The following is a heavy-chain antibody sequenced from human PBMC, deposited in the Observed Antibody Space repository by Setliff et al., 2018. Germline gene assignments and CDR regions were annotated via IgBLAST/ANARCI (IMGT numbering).Heavy chain of an antibody. D-gene: IGHD3-10*01. CDR3: ARHPYYYGSGTYLDNNNRWFDP. V-gene: IGHV5-51*01. CDR2: IYPGDSIT. CDR1: GYSFSTCW. J-gene: IGHJ5*02. Sequence: RGESLKISCKGSGYSFSTCWIGWARQMPGKGLEWMGIIYPGDSITRYSPSFQGQVTISVDKSINTAYLQWSSLRASDTAIYYCARHPYYYGSGTYLDNNNRWFDPWGQGTLVTVSS.